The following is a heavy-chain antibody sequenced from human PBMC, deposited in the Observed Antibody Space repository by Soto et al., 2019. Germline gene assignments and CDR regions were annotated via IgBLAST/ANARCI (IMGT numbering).Heavy chain of an antibody. CDR3: ARVGVGLAAPRVWPY. CDR1: GYTFTSYG. Sequence: ASVKVSCKASGYTFTSYGISWVLQAPGQGLEWMARINPYNGNTKYAEKFLGRVTVTTDTSTATAYMEVRSLTSDDTAVFYCARVGVGLAAPRVWPYWGQGTPVTVSS. D-gene: IGHD6-13*01. V-gene: IGHV1-18*01. J-gene: IGHJ4*02. CDR2: INPYNGNT.